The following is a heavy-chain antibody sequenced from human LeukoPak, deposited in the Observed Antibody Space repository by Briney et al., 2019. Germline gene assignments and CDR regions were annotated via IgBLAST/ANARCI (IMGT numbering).Heavy chain of an antibody. CDR3: AKGPNDSSGYYSDY. V-gene: IGHV3-23*01. J-gene: IGHJ4*02. Sequence: GGSLRLSCAASGFTFSSYAMTWVRQAPGQGLEWVSAISGSGGGTYSADPVKGRFTISRDNSKNTLYLQMNSLRAEDTALYYCAKGPNDSSGYYSDYWGQGTLVTVSS. D-gene: IGHD3-22*01. CDR2: ISGSGGGT. CDR1: GFTFSSYA.